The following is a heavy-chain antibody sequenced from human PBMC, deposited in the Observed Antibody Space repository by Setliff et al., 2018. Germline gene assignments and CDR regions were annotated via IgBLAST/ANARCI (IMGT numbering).Heavy chain of an antibody. J-gene: IGHJ4*02. CDR1: GYTFTGYY. CDR3: ASGPGYGLDY. Sequence: ASVKVSCKASGYTFTGYYMHWVRQAPGQGLEWMGRINTNTGNPTYAQGFTGRFVFSLDTSVSTAYLQISSLKAEDTAVYYCASGPGYGLDYWGQGTLVTVSS. V-gene: IGHV7-4-1*02. D-gene: IGHD5-18*01. CDR2: INTNTGNP.